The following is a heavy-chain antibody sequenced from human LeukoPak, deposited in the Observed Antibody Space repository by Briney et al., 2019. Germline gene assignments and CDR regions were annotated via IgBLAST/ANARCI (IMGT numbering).Heavy chain of an antibody. CDR3: ASLISGTGTVN. J-gene: IGHJ4*02. CDR2: IGSSGGSK. CDR1: GFTFSNYG. Sequence: GGSLRLSCAASGFTFSNYGMSWFRQAPGKGLEWVSAIGSSGGSKYYTDSVKGRFTVSRDNSKNTLYLEMNSLRAEDTAVYYCASLISGTGTVNWGQGTLVTVSS. D-gene: IGHD6-13*01. V-gene: IGHV3-23*01.